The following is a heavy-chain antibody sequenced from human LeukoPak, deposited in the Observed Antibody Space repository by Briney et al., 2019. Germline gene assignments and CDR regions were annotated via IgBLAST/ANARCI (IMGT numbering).Heavy chain of an antibody. J-gene: IGHJ4*02. Sequence: PSETLSLSCTVSGGSIKRHYWSWIRQPPGKGLEWIGYMYYSGSTYYNPSLRGRVTISLDTSKNQFSLKMSSVTLADTAVYYFARGYFDSSGYYSLPEYWGQGTLVTVSS. D-gene: IGHD3-22*01. V-gene: IGHV4-59*11. CDR2: MYYSGST. CDR1: GGSIKRHY. CDR3: ARGYFDSSGYYSLPEY.